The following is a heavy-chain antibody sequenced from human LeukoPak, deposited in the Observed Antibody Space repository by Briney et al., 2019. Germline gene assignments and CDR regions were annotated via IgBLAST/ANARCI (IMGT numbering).Heavy chain of an antibody. V-gene: IGHV3-53*01. CDR1: GFTVSSNY. D-gene: IGHD2-21*02. CDR2: IYSGGST. CDR3: ASSCGGDCYSEVDAFDI. J-gene: IGHJ3*02. Sequence: GGSLRLSCAASGFTVSSNYMSWVRQAPGKGLEWVSVIYSGGSTYYADSVKGRFTISRDNSKNTLYLQMNSLRAEDTAVYYCASSCGGDCYSEVDAFDIWGQGTMVTVSS.